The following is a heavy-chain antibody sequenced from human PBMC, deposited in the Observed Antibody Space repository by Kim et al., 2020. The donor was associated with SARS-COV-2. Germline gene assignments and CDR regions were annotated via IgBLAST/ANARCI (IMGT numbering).Heavy chain of an antibody. Sequence: TSYAQKFQGRVTMTRDTSTSTVYMELSSLRSEDTAVYYCAREGMGSWFDPWGQGTLVTVSS. J-gene: IGHJ5*02. CDR3: AREGMGSWFDP. V-gene: IGHV1-46*01. D-gene: IGHD3-10*01. CDR2: T.